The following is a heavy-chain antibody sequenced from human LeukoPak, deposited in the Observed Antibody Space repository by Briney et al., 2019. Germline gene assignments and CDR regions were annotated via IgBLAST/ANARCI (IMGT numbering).Heavy chain of an antibody. V-gene: IGHV3-7*01. CDR3: ARDPYYYDSGSFAAFDI. CDR1: GFTFSSYW. Sequence: PGGSLRLSCEASGFTFSSYWMTWVRQAPGKGLEWVANIKEDGSKTFYVDSVKGRFTISRDNAKNSLYLQMNSLRAEDTAVYYCARDPYYYDSGSFAAFDIWGQGTMVTVSS. J-gene: IGHJ3*02. CDR2: IKEDGSKT. D-gene: IGHD3-10*01.